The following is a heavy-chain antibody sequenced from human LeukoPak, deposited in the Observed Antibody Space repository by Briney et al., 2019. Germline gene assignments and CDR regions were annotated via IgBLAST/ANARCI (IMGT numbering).Heavy chain of an antibody. CDR2: IYYSGST. J-gene: IGHJ3*02. CDR1: GGSISSSSYY. V-gene: IGHV4-39*01. Sequence: SETLSLTFTVSGGSISSSSYYWGWIRQPPGKGLEWIGSIYYSGSTYYNPSLKSRVTISVDTSKNQFSLKLSSVTAADTAVYYCARHIVVVPAAMVAFDIWGQGTMVTVSS. D-gene: IGHD2-2*01. CDR3: ARHIVVVPAAMVAFDI.